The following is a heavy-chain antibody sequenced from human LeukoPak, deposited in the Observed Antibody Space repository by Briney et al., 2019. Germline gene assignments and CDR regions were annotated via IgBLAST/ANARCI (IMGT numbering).Heavy chain of an antibody. CDR1: GGTFSSYA. V-gene: IGHV1-69*04. D-gene: IGHD3-10*01. CDR3: ARAGGDWKAVEYFQH. J-gene: IGHJ1*01. CDR2: IIPILGIA. Sequence: GASVKVSCKASGGTFSSYAISWVRQAPGQGLEWMGRIIPILGIANYAQKFQGRVTITADKSTSTAYMELSSLRSEDTAVYYCARAGGDWKAVEYFQHWGQGTLVTVSS.